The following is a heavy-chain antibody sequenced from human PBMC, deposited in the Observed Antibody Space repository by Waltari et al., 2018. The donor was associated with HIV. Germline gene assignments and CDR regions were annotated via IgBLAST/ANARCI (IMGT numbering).Heavy chain of an antibody. D-gene: IGHD6-13*01. CDR2: ISGSGGST. V-gene: IGHV3-23*01. CDR3: VKEHQYSHSWYSYYGMDV. CDR1: GFTFSNYG. Sequence: EVQVLESGGALVQPGGSRILSCAASGFTFSNYGMRWVRQAPGKGLEWVSTISGSGGSTYYADSVKGRFTVSRDNSKNTLYLQMNSLRAEDTAVYFCVKEHQYSHSWYSYYGMDVWGQGTTVTVSS. J-gene: IGHJ6*02.